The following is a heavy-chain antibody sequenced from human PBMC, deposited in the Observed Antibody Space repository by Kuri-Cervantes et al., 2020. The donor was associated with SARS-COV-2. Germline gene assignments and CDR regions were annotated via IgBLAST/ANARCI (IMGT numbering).Heavy chain of an antibody. J-gene: IGHJ6*02. CDR3: ARTGLSYYYYGMDV. D-gene: IGHD7-27*01. Sequence: ASVKVSCKASGYTFTSYAMHWVRQAPGQRLEWMGWINAGNGNTKYSQKFQGRVTITADESTSTAYMELSSLRSEDTAVYYCARTGLSYYYYGMDVWGQGTTVTVSS. CDR2: INAGNGNT. CDR1: GYTFTSYA. V-gene: IGHV1-3*01.